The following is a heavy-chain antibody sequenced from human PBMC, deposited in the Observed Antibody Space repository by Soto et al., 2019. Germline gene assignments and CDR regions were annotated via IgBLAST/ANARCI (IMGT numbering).Heavy chain of an antibody. D-gene: IGHD2-21*01. J-gene: IGHJ4*02. CDR3: AVDYGGNCFDY. CDR2: IFTSEST. V-gene: IGHV4-4*07. CDR1: GGSNSIYY. Sequence: KPSETLSLTCTVSGGSNSIYYWSWIRQPAGKGLEWIGRIFTSESTNYNPTLKIRVTMSADTSKNQFSLKLRSVTAADTAVYYCAVDYGGNCFDYWGQGIRVTVSS.